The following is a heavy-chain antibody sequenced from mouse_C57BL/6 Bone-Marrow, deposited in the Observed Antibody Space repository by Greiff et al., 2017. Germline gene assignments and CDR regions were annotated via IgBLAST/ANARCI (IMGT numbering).Heavy chain of an antibody. Sequence: QVQLKESGAELVRPGALVKLSCKASGYTFTDYYINWVKQRPGQGLEWIARIYPGSGNTYYNEKFKGKATLTAEKSSSTAYMQLSSLTSEDSAVYFCAREIYYDYDDGGGFAYWGQGTLVTVSA. CDR1: GYTFTDYY. J-gene: IGHJ3*01. D-gene: IGHD2-4*01. V-gene: IGHV1-76*01. CDR3: AREIYYDYDDGGGFAY. CDR2: IYPGSGNT.